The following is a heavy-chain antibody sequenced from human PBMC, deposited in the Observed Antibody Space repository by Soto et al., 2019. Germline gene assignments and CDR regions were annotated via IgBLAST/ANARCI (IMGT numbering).Heavy chain of an antibody. CDR1: VDSITTYY. CDR2: IYYSGRT. D-gene: IGHD3-3*01. Sequence: SEPLSLTCTVSVDSITTYYWSWIRQPTGKALEWLGYIYYSGRTASNPSLRSRVTIPVATSNNQFSRKLSSVTAVDTAVYYCSWVRDFLSGYYWFDPWGPGTLVTVSS. CDR3: SWVRDFLSGYYWFDP. V-gene: IGHV4-59*01. J-gene: IGHJ5*02.